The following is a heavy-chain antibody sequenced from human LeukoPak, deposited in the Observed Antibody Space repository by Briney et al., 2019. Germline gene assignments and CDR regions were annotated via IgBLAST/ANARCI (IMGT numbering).Heavy chain of an antibody. Sequence: TGGSLRLSCAASGFTFDDYAMHWVRQAPGKGLEWVSGISWNSGSIGYADSVKGRFTISRDNAKNTLYLQMNSLRAEDTAVYYCAKEARGVRGGIDYWGQGTLVTVSS. V-gene: IGHV3-9*01. CDR2: ISWNSGSI. J-gene: IGHJ4*02. D-gene: IGHD3-10*01. CDR1: GFTFDDYA. CDR3: AKEARGVRGGIDY.